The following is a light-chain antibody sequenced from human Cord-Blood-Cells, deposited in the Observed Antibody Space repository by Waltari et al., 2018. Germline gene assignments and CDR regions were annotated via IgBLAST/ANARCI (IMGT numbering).Light chain of an antibody. J-gene: IGKJ3*01. V-gene: IGKV1-39*01. CDR3: QQSYSTPGIT. CDR2: AAS. CDR1: QSISSY. Sequence: DIQLTQSPSSLSASVGDRVTLLFRASQSISSYLNRYQQKPGKAPKLLIYAASSLQSGVPSRFSGSGSGTDFTLTISSLQPEEFATYYCQQSYSTPGITFGPGTKVDIK.